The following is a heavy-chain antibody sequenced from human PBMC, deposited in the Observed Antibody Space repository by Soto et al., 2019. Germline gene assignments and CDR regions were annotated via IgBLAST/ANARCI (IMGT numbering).Heavy chain of an antibody. CDR1: GFTFSSYA. CDR2: ISYDGSNK. V-gene: IGHV3-30-3*01. D-gene: IGHD3-22*01. Sequence: QVQLVESGGGVVQPGRSLRLSCAASGFTFSSYAMHWVRQAPGTGLEWVAVISYDGSNKYSADSVKGRFTISRDNSKNTLYLQMNSLRAEDTAVYYCARGIYYDSSGYYYWGQGTLVTVSS. CDR3: ARGIYYDSSGYYY. J-gene: IGHJ4*02.